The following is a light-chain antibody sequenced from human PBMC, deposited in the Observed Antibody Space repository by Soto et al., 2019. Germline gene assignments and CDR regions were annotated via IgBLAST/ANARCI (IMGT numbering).Light chain of an antibody. V-gene: IGKV1-27*01. Sequence: DSQMTQSPSSLSASVGDRVTITCRASQGISNYLAWYQQKPGKVPKLLIYAASTLQSGVPSRFSGSGSGTDFTLTISSLEPEDFAVYYCQHRSNWPRWTFGQGTKVEIK. CDR3: QHRSNWPRWT. CDR1: QGISNY. J-gene: IGKJ1*01. CDR2: AAS.